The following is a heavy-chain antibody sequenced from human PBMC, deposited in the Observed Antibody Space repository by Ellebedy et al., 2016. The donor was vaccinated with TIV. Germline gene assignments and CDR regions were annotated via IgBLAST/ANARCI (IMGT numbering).Heavy chain of an antibody. V-gene: IGHV7-4-1*02. CDR2: IDTNTGNP. CDR3: ARDLRGDGYDGKIDY. J-gene: IGHJ4*02. CDR1: GYTFTTYA. Sequence: AASVKVSCKASGYTFTTYAMNWVRQAPGQGPEWMGWIDTNTGNPTYAQGFTGRFVFSLDSSVSTAYLEISSLKAEDTAIYYCARDLRGDGYDGKIDYWGQGTLVTVSS. D-gene: IGHD5-24*01.